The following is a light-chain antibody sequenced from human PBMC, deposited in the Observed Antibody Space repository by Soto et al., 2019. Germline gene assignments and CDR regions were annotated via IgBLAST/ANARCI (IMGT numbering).Light chain of an antibody. CDR1: QDISNY. CDR2: DAS. V-gene: IGKV1-33*01. J-gene: IGKJ2*01. Sequence: DIQMTQSPSSLSASVGDRVTITVQASQDISNYLNWYQQKPGKAPKLLIYDASNLETGVPSRFSGSGSGTDFTFPISSLQPEDIATYYCQQYDNLYTFGQGTKLEI. CDR3: QQYDNLYT.